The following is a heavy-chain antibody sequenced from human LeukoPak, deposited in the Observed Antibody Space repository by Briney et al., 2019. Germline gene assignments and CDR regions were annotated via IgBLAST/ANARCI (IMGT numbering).Heavy chain of an antibody. V-gene: IGHV3-21*01. D-gene: IGHD6-25*01. Sequence: GGSLRLSCAASGFTFSSYSMNWVRQAPGKGLEWVSSIGSSSNYIYYSDSVKGRFTISRDNANNSLFLQMNSLRVEDTALYYCVRDAASPDFWGQGTLVTVSS. CDR1: GFTFSSYS. CDR2: IGSSSNYI. CDR3: VRDAASPDF. J-gene: IGHJ4*02.